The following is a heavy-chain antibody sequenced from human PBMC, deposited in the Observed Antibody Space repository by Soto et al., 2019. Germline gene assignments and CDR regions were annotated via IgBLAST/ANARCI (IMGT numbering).Heavy chain of an antibody. CDR2: ITSSGSTI. D-gene: IGHD6-19*01. CDR3: ARDLSVAGVFDY. Sequence: VGSLRLSCAASGFTFNSYSMNWVRQAPGKGLEWISYITSSGSTIYYADSVKGRFTISRDNAKNSLYLQVNSLRDGDTAVYYCARDLSVAGVFDYWGQGTLVTVSS. CDR1: GFTFNSYS. V-gene: IGHV3-48*02. J-gene: IGHJ4*02.